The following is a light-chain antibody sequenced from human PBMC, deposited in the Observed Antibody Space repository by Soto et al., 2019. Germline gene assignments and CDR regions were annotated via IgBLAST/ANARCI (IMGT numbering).Light chain of an antibody. V-gene: IGKV2-30*01. CDR3: MEGVYWSPGWA. CDR1: RSLLYSDGNTY. J-gene: IGKJ1*01. Sequence: DVVMTQSPLSLPVTLGQPASISCRSSRSLLYSDGNTYLNWFHQMPGQPPRRLSYKVSNRDYGVPDRFSGSASGTDFTQKISRVAPEDVGVYYCMEGVYWSPGWAFGQRTKVEIK. CDR2: KVS.